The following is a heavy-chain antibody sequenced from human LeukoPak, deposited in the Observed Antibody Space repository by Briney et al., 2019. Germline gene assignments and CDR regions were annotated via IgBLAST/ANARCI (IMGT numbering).Heavy chain of an antibody. V-gene: IGHV3-23*01. CDR1: GFTFSSCA. Sequence: GGSLRLSCAASGFTFSSCAMSWVRQAPGKGLEWVSTIIDSGNSIYYADSVKGRFTISRDNSKNTLYLQMNSLRAEDTAVYYCAREQYYYDSSGYGPAFDYWGQGTLVTVSS. CDR3: AREQYYYDSSGYGPAFDY. CDR2: IIDSGNSI. J-gene: IGHJ4*02. D-gene: IGHD3-22*01.